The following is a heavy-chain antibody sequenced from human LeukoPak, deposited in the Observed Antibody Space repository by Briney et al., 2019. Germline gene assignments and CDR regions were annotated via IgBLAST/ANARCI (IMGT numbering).Heavy chain of an antibody. CDR2: ITWDGAYI. V-gene: IGHV3-43*01. CDR3: VRAGTYYYGSGAFDS. Sequence: GGSLRLSCAASGFTLDDYTMYWVRQAPGKGLEWISLITWDGAYIYHADSVKGRFTISRENAKNSLYLQMNSLRAGDTAVYYCVRAGTYYYGSGAFDSWGQGTLVTVSS. D-gene: IGHD3-10*01. J-gene: IGHJ4*02. CDR1: GFTLDDYT.